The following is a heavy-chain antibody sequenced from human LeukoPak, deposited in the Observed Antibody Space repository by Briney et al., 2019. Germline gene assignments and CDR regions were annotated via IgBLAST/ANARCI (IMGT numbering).Heavy chain of an antibody. J-gene: IGHJ4*02. CDR1: GGSISSYY. V-gene: IGHV4-59*01. Sequence: PSETLSLTCTVSGGSISSYYWSWVRQPPGKGLEGIGYVYYSGSTNYHPSLKSRVTISVDTSKNQFSLNLSSVTAADTAVYYCARVQDTSGYFYNFDYWGQGTLVTVSS. CDR2: VYYSGST. D-gene: IGHD3-22*01. CDR3: ARVQDTSGYFYNFDY.